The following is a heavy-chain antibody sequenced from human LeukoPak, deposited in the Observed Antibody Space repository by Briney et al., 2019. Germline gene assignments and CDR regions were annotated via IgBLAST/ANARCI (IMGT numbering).Heavy chain of an antibody. J-gene: IGHJ4*02. CDR2: IVVGSGNT. V-gene: IGHV1-58*01. CDR1: GFTFTSSA. Sequence: SVKVSCKASGFTFTSSAVQWVRQARGQRLEWIGWIVVGSGNTNYAQKFQERVTITRDMSTSTAYMELSSLRSEDTAVYYCAADLTMVRGVIKGPVDYWGQGTLVTVSS. D-gene: IGHD3-10*01. CDR3: AADLTMVRGVIKGPVDY.